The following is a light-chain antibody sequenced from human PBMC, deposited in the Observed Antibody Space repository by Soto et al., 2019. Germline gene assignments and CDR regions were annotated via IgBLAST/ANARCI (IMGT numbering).Light chain of an antibody. V-gene: IGKV3-11*01. Sequence: EIVLTQSPGIVSLSPPERATLSCRASQTVDNFLAWYQLKPGKAPRLLIYDATKRASGIPVRLTGSGSGTDFILTISNIEAEDVAIYYCQQRKKWPPINCGQGTQLEIK. CDR2: DAT. CDR1: QTVDNF. J-gene: IGKJ5*01. CDR3: QQRKKWPPIN.